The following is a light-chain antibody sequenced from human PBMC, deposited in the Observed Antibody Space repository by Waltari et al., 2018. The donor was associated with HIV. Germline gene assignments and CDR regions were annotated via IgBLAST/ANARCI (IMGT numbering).Light chain of an antibody. CDR3: QVWDSTLDQYV. Sequence: SSVLTQPPSVSVAPGKTARITFAVNNLGSPSITWYQQKPGQAPVLVKYSDTDRPSGIPERFSGSKSGNTATLTISGVEAGDEADYYCQVWDSTLDQYVFGSGAKVTVL. CDR1: NLGSPS. J-gene: IGLJ1*01. CDR2: SDT. V-gene: IGLV3-21*01.